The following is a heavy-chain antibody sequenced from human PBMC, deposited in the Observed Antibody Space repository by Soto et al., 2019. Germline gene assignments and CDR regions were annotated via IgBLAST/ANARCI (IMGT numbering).Heavy chain of an antibody. CDR3: ARRDGYNYFDF. Sequence: QVQLVESGGGLVKPGGSLRLSCVASGFTFSDSYMSWVRQAPGKGLEWVSYISSTSSFTDYAESVKGRFIISRDNAKNSLFLQMNSLRAEDTALYYCARRDGYNYFDFWGQGTLVSASS. CDR1: GFTFSDSY. J-gene: IGHJ4*02. CDR2: ISSTSSFT. V-gene: IGHV3-11*06. D-gene: IGHD5-12*01.